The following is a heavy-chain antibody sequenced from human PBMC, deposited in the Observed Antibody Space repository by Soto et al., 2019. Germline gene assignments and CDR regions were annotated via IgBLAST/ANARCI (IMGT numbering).Heavy chain of an antibody. V-gene: IGHV1-2*04. D-gene: IGHD2-2*01. CDR3: ASDASGVVPAVRKDYYYYYGMDV. Sequence: ASVKVSCKASGYSFTDYHIHWVRQAPGQGLEWLGRINPKSGGTSTAQKFQGWVTMTTDTSISTASMELTRLTSDDTAMYYCASDASGVVPAVRKDYYYYYGMDVWGQGTTVTVSS. CDR1: GYSFTDYH. J-gene: IGHJ6*02. CDR2: INPKSGGT.